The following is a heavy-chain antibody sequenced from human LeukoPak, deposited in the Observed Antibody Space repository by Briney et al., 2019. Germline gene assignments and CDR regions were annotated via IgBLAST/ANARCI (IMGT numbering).Heavy chain of an antibody. CDR1: EYSFTSYW. Sequence: GDPLNISCKACEYSFTSYWIGGARQMPGKGLEWMGIIYPGDADTSYSPSFQGQVTISADKSMSTAYLQWSSLKASDTALYYCARRVAAIGGYFDYWGQGTLVTVSS. J-gene: IGHJ4*02. V-gene: IGHV5-51*01. D-gene: IGHD2-21*02. CDR2: IYPGDADT. CDR3: ARRVAAIGGYFDY.